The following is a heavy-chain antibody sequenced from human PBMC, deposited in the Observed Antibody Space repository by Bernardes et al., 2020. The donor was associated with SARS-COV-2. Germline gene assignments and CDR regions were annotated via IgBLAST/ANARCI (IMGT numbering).Heavy chain of an antibody. CDR3: ARAHYYDSSGYGYYYYGMDV. CDR1: GFTFSSYD. V-gene: IGHV3-13*01. Sequence: GWSLRLSCAASGFTFSSYDMHWVRQATGKGLEWVSAIGTAGDTYYPGSVKGRFTISRENAKNSLYLQMNSLRAGDTAVYYCARAHYYDSSGYGYYYYGMDVWGQGTTVTVSS. CDR2: IGTAGDT. D-gene: IGHD3-22*01. J-gene: IGHJ6*02.